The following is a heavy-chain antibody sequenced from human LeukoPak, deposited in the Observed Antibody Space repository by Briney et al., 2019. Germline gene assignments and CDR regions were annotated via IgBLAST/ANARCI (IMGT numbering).Heavy chain of an antibody. J-gene: IGHJ4*02. CDR3: AASGSYTYYFDY. CDR1: GGSISSYD. V-gene: IGHV4-59*01. Sequence: SETLSLTCTVSGGSISSYDWSWIRQPPGKGLEWIGYIYYSGSTNYNPSLKSRVTISVDTSKNQFSLKLSSVTAADTAVYYCAASGSYTYYFDYWGQGTLVTVSS. CDR2: IYYSGST. D-gene: IGHD1-26*01.